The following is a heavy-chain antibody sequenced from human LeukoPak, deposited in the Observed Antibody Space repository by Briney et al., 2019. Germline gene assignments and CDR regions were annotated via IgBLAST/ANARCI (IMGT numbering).Heavy chain of an antibody. D-gene: IGHD1-26*01. CDR3: ARASSGRYFQFIDD. J-gene: IGHJ4*02. CDR2: ISWNSGSI. CDR1: GFTFSSYA. Sequence: GRSLRLSCAASGFTFSSYAMHWVRQAPGKGLEWVSGISWNSGSIGYADFVKGRFTISRDNAKKSLYLQMNSLRVEDTAVYYCARASSGRYFQFIDDWGQGTLVTVSS. V-gene: IGHV3-9*01.